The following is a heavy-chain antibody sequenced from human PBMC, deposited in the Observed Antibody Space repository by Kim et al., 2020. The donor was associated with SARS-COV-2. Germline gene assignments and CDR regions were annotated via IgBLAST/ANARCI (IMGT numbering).Heavy chain of an antibody. CDR2: FDPEDGET. CDR3: AIFSIAVAGTGPFDGY. D-gene: IGHD6-19*01. CDR1: GYTLTELS. V-gene: IGHV1-24*01. Sequence: ASVKVSCKVSGYTLTELSMHWVRQAPGKGLEWMGGFDPEDGETIYAQKFQGRVTMTEDTSTDTAYMELSSLRSEDTAVYYCAIFSIAVAGTGPFDGYWGQGTLVTVSS. J-gene: IGHJ4*02.